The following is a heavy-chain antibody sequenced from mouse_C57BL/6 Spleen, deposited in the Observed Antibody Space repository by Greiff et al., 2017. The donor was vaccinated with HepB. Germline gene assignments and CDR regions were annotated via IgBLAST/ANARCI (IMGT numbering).Heavy chain of an antibody. CDR2: ISGGGGNT. D-gene: IGHD2-5*01. V-gene: IGHV5-9*01. CDR1: GFTFSSYT. Sequence: EVHLVESGGGLVKPGGSLKLSCAASGFTFSSYTMSWVRQTPEKRLEWVATISGGGGNTYYPDSVKGRFTISRDNAKNTLYLQMSSLRSEDTALYYCARHDYSNYVFAYWGQGTLVTVSA. CDR3: ARHDYSNYVFAY. J-gene: IGHJ3*01.